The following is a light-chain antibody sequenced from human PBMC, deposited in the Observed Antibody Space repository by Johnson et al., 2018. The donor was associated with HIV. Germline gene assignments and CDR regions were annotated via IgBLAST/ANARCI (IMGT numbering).Light chain of an antibody. CDR3: GTWDSSLRVAYV. Sequence: QSVLTQPPSVSAAPGREVTISCSGSSSNIGSNYVSWYQQLPGTAPKLLIYENNKRPPGIPDRFSGSKSGTSATLGITGLQTGDEADYYCGTWDSSLRVAYVFGTGTKVTVL. CDR2: ENN. V-gene: IGLV1-51*02. CDR1: SSNIGSNY. J-gene: IGLJ1*01.